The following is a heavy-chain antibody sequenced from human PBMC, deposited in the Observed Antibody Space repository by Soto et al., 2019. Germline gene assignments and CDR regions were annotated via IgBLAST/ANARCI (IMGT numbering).Heavy chain of an antibody. CDR1: GFTFSSYA. D-gene: IGHD3-9*01. J-gene: IGHJ4*02. CDR2: ISGSGGST. CDR3: AKEEGLRYFDWSPTSRTFDY. Sequence: GGSLRLSCAASGFTFSSYAMSWVRQAPGKGLEWVSAISGSGGSTYYADSVKGRFTISRDNSKNTLYLQMNSLRAEDTAVYYCAKEEGLRYFDWSPTSRTFDYWGQGTLVTVSS. V-gene: IGHV3-23*01.